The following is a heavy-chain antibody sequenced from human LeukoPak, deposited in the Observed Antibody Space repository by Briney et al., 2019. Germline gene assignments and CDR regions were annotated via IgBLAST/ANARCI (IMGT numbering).Heavy chain of an antibody. CDR3: ARQNYFDY. Sequence: SETLSLTCTVSGGSISSSSYYWGWIRQPPGKGLEWIGSVYYSGSTYYNPSLKSRVTISIDTPKNQFSLRLSSVTAADTAVYYCARQNYFDYWGHGILVTVSS. V-gene: IGHV4-39*01. CDR2: VYYSGST. CDR1: GGSISSSSYY. J-gene: IGHJ4*01.